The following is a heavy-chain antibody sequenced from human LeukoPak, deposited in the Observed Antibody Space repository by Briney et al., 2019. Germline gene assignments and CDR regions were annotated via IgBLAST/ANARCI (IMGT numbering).Heavy chain of an antibody. V-gene: IGHV1-18*01. CDR2: ISAYNGNT. CDR3: ARDPRIAAARMVGGPNWFDP. J-gene: IGHJ5*02. Sequence: GASVKVSCKASGYTFTSYGISWVRQAPGQGLEWMGWISAYNGNTNYAQKLQGRVTMTTDTSTSTAYMELRSLRSDDTAVYYCARDPRIAAARMVGGPNWFDPWGQGTLVTVSS. CDR1: GYTFTSYG. D-gene: IGHD6-13*01.